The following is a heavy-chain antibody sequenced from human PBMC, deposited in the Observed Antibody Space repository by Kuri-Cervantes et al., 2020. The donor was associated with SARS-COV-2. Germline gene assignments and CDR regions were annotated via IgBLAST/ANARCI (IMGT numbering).Heavy chain of an antibody. CDR1: GGSFSGYY. Sequence: SQTLSLTCAVYGGSFSGYYWSWIRQPPGKGLEWIGEINHSGSTNYNPPLKSRVTISVDTSKNQFSLKLSSVTAADTAVYYCAKESGFGWELPTFDYWGQGTLVTVSS. J-gene: IGHJ4*02. V-gene: IGHV4-34*01. CDR2: INHSGST. D-gene: IGHD1-26*01. CDR3: AKESGFGWELPTFDY.